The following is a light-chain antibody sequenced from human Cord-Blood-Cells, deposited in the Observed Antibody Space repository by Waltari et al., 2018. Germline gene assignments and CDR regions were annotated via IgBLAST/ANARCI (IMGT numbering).Light chain of an antibody. CDR1: QSVSSN. J-gene: IGKJ4*01. V-gene: IGKV3-15*01. CDR3: QQYNNWPGLT. CDR2: GAS. Sequence: EIVMTQSPATLSVSPGERATLSCRASQSVSSNFAWYQQKPGQAPRLLIYGASTRATGIPARFSGSGSGTEFTLTISSLQSEDFAVYYCQQYNNWPGLTFGGGTKVEIK.